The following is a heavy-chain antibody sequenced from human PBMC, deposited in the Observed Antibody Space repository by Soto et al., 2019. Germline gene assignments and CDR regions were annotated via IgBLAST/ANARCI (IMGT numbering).Heavy chain of an antibody. CDR1: GFTFSSHA. Sequence: PGGSLRLSCTASGFTFSSHAMTWVRQAPGKGLEWVSGLSDSGGSIYYADSVKGRFTISRDNSMNTLYLQMKTLRAEDTAVYYCAKDQEDIVDYWGQGTLVTVSS. D-gene: IGHD5-12*01. CDR2: LSDSGGSI. J-gene: IGHJ4*02. CDR3: AKDQEDIVDY. V-gene: IGHV3-23*01.